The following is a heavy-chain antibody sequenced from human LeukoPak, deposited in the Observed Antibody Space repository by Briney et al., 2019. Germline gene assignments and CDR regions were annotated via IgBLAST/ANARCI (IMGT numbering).Heavy chain of an antibody. J-gene: IGHJ4*02. D-gene: IGHD5-18*01. CDR1: GGSISSYY. CDR3: ARNSGYSSRPLFDS. Sequence: SETLSLTCTVSGGSISSYYWSWIRQPPGKGLEWIGYIYYSGSTNYNPSLKSRVTISVDTSKNQFSLKLSSVTAADTAVYYCARNSGYSSRPLFDSWGQGTLVTVSS. CDR2: IYYSGST. V-gene: IGHV4-59*01.